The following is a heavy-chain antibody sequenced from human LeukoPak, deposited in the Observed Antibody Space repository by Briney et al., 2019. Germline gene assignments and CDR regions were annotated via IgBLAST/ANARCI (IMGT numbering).Heavy chain of an antibody. V-gene: IGHV3-66*01. CDR3: ARDAYYDILTGYYRGGMDV. CDR1: GFTVSSNY. Sequence: GGSLRLSYAASGFTVSSNYMSWVRQAPGKGLEWVSVIYSGGSTYYADSVKGRFTISRDNSKNTLYLQMNSLRAEDTAVYYCARDAYYDILTGYYRGGMDVWGQGTTVTVSS. J-gene: IGHJ6*02. CDR2: IYSGGST. D-gene: IGHD3-9*01.